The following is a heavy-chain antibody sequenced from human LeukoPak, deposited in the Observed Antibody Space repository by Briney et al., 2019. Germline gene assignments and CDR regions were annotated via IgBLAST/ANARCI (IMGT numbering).Heavy chain of an antibody. CDR2: SYTSGST. V-gene: IGHV4-4*07. CDR1: GGSISNYY. J-gene: IGHJ4*02. CDR3: ARGPPPDFDY. Sequence: SETLSLTCTVSGGSISNYYWSWIRQPAGKGLEWIGRSYTSGSTDYNPSLKSRVTMSVDTSKNQFSLKLNSVTAADTAVYYCARGPPPDFDYWGQGTLVTVSS.